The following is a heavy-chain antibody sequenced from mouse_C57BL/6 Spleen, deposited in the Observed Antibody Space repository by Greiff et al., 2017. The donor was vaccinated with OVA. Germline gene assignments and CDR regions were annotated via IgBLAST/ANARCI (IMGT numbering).Heavy chain of an antibody. Sequence: VKVVESGPELVKPGASVKISCKASGYAFSSSWMNWVKQRPGKGLEWIGRIYPGDGDTNYNGKFKGKATLTADKSSSTAYMQLSSLTSEDSAVYFCARGVTTDYFDYWGQGTTLTVSS. CDR1: GYAFSSSW. D-gene: IGHD2-2*01. J-gene: IGHJ2*01. V-gene: IGHV1-82*01. CDR2: IYPGDGDT. CDR3: ARGVTTDYFDY.